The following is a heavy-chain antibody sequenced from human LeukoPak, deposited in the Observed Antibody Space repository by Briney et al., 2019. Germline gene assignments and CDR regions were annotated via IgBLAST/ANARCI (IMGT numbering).Heavy chain of an antibody. D-gene: IGHD5-18*01. V-gene: IGHV4-4*02. CDR3: ARDRKYSYGYYYYGMDV. CDR1: GGSISSSDW. CDR2: IYHSGST. Sequence: SETLSLTCAVSGGSISSSDWWSWVRQPPGKGLEWIGEIYHSGSTNYNPSLKSRVTISVDKSKNQFSLKLSSVTAADTAVYYCARDRKYSYGYYYYGMDVWGQGTTVTVSS. J-gene: IGHJ6*02.